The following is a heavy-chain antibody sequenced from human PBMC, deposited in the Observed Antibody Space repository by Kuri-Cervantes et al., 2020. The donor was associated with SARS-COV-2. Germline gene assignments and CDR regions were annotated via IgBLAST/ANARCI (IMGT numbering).Heavy chain of an antibody. CDR2: IYHSGST. CDR3: ARVLTTVVPGYYYYMDV. Sequence: GSLRLSCTVSGYSISSGYYWGWIRQPPGKGLEWIGSIYHSGSTNYNPSLKSRVTISVDTSKNQFPLKLSSVTAADTAVYYCARVLTTVVPGYYYYMDVWGKGTTITVSS. V-gene: IGHV4-38-2*02. J-gene: IGHJ6*03. D-gene: IGHD4-23*01. CDR1: GYSISSGYY.